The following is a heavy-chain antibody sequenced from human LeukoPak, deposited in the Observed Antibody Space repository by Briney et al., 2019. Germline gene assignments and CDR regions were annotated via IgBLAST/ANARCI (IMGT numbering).Heavy chain of an antibody. D-gene: IGHD3-9*01. J-gene: IGHJ5*02. CDR3: AKDSDVLTGYYPNWFDP. Sequence: GGSLRLSCAASGFTFSSYGMSWVRQAPGKGLEWVSAISGSGGSTYYADSVKGRFTISRDNSKNTLYLQMNSLRAEDTAVYYCAKDSDVLTGYYPNWFDPWGQGTLVTVSS. CDR1: GFTFSSYG. CDR2: ISGSGGST. V-gene: IGHV3-23*01.